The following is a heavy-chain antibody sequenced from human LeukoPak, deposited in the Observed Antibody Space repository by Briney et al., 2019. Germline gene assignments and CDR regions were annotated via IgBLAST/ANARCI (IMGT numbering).Heavy chain of an antibody. Sequence: PGGSLRPSCSASGFTFSSYAMSWVRQAPGKGLEWVSSVNDGGDNTYYADYLRGRFTVSRDNSRNTLWLQMNSLRAEDTAIYYCAKARGTTGWLPYFDYWGQGALVTVSS. CDR2: VNDGGDNT. J-gene: IGHJ4*02. CDR1: GFTFSSYA. V-gene: IGHV3-23*01. CDR3: AKARGTTGWLPYFDY. D-gene: IGHD6-19*01.